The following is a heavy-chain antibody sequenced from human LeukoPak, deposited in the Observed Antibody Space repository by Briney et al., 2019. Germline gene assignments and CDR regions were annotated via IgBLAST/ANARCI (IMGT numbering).Heavy chain of an antibody. J-gene: IGHJ5*02. CDR1: VYTFTSYG. V-gene: IGHV1-18*01. Sequence: ASVKVSCKASVYTFTSYGISWVRQAPGQGLEWMGWISAYNGNTNYAQKLQGRVTMTTDTSKSTAYMELRSLRSDDTAVYYCARDRDLTWFDPWGQGTLVTVSS. CDR2: ISAYNGNT. D-gene: IGHD2-21*01. CDR3: ARDRDLTWFDP.